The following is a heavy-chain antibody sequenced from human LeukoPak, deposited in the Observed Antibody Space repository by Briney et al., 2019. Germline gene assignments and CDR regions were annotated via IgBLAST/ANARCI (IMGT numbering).Heavy chain of an antibody. V-gene: IGHV3-33*06. J-gene: IGHJ6*03. D-gene: IGHD3-3*01. CDR1: GFTFSSYG. Sequence: PAGGSLRLSCAASGFTFSSYGMHWVRQAPGKGLEWVAVIWYDGSNKYYADSVKGRFTSSRDNSKNTLYLQMNSLRAEDTAVYYCAKSDFWSGYFYYYYMDVWGKGTTVTVSS. CDR3: AKSDFWSGYFYYYYMDV. CDR2: IWYDGSNK.